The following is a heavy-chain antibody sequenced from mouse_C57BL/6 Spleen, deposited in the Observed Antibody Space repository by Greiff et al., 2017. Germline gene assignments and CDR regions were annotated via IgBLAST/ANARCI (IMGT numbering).Heavy chain of an antibody. D-gene: IGHD1-1*01. Sequence: QVQLQQPGAELVRPGSSVKLSCKASGYTFTSYWMHWVKQRPIQGLEWIGNIDPSDSETHYNQKFKDKATLTVDKSSSTAYMQLSSLTTEDSAVYYCARRVPTETVVATDCDVWGTGTTVTVSS. CDR3: ARRVPTETVVATDCDV. V-gene: IGHV1-52*01. CDR1: GYTFTSYW. J-gene: IGHJ1*03. CDR2: IDPSDSET.